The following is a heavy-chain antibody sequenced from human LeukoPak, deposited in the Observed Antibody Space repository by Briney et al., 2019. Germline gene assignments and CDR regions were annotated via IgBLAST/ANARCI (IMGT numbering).Heavy chain of an antibody. J-gene: IGHJ4*02. CDR2: INQDGSEI. D-gene: IGHD2-15*01. CDR1: GFTFSNYW. CDR3: ARGLRYCSGGSCSY. Sequence: PGGSLRLSCTASGFTFSNYWMSWVRQAPGKGLEWMANINQDGSEIYYVDSVKGRFTISGDNAKNSLYLQMNSLRAEDSAVYYCARGLRYCSGGSCSYWGQGTLVTVSS. V-gene: IGHV3-7*01.